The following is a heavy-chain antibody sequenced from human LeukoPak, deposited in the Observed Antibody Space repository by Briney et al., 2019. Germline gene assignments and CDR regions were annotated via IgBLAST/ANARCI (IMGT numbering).Heavy chain of an antibody. D-gene: IGHD4-17*01. CDR1: GGSISSGDYY. CDR2: IYYSGST. V-gene: IGHV4-30-4*01. CDR3: ARMTTVTYNFDC. Sequence: SETLSLTCTVSGGSISSGDYYWSWIRQPPGKGLEWIGYIYYSGSTYYNPSLKSRVTISVDTSKNQFSLKLSSVTAADTAVYYCARMTTVTYNFDCWGQGTLVIVSS. J-gene: IGHJ4*02.